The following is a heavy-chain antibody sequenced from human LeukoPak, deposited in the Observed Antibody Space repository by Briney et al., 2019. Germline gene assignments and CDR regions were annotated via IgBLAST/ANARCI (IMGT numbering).Heavy chain of an antibody. CDR2: ISGSGGST. J-gene: IGHJ4*02. CDR3: AKDRRGLLIVVVPAVRYYFDY. CDR1: GFTFSSYA. D-gene: IGHD2-2*01. Sequence: AGGSLRLSCAASGFTFSSYAMSWVRQAPGKGLEWVSAISGSGGSTYYADSVKGRFTISRDNSKNTLYLQMNSLRAEDTAVYYCAKDRRGLLIVVVPAVRYYFDYWGQGTLVTVSS. V-gene: IGHV3-23*01.